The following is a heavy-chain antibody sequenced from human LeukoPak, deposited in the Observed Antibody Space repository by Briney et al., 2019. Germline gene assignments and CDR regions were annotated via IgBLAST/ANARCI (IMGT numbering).Heavy chain of an antibody. D-gene: IGHD3-9*01. CDR3: ARSSYDFLTGSPLLNSFDY. Sequence: GASVKVSCKASGYTFTRYALHWVRQAPRQRLEWMGWVNAGSGKTKYSQKFQGRVTITRDTSASAAYMELNSLRSEDTAVYYCARSSYDFLTGSPLLNSFDYWGQGTLVTVSS. CDR1: GYTFTRYA. V-gene: IGHV1-3*01. CDR2: VNAGSGKT. J-gene: IGHJ4*02.